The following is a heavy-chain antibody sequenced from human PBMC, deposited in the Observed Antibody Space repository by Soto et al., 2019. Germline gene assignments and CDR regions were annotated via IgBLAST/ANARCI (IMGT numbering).Heavy chain of an antibody. CDR3: ARGGYRYSSVPIDY. CDR2: INPNSGGT. V-gene: IGHV1-2*02. D-gene: IGHD6-19*01. J-gene: IGHJ4*02. Sequence: ASVKVSCTASGYTFTGYYMHWVRQAPGQGLEWMGWINPNSGGTNYAQKFQGRVTMPRDTSISTAYMDLSRLRSDDTAVYYCARGGYRYSSVPIDYWGQGILVTVSS. CDR1: GYTFTGYY.